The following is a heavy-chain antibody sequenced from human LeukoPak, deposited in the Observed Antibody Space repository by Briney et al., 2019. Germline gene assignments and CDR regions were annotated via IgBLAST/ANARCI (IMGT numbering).Heavy chain of an antibody. J-gene: IGHJ6*03. CDR3: AVMGCSTTSRSYYYYYMDV. D-gene: IGHD2-2*01. V-gene: IGHV4-34*01. CDR2: INHSGST. Sequence: PSETLSLTCAVYGGSFSGYYWSWIRQPPGKGLEWIGEINHSGSTNYNPSLTSRVTISVDTSKNQFSLKLSSVTAADTALYYCAVMGCSTTSRSYYYYYMDVWGKGTTVTVSS. CDR1: GGSFSGYY.